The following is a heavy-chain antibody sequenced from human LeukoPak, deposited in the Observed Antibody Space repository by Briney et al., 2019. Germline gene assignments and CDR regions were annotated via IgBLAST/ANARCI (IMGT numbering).Heavy chain of an antibody. D-gene: IGHD3-10*01. V-gene: IGHV3-33*01. Sequence: GGSLRLSCAASGFTFSSYGMHWVRQAPGKGLEWVAVIWYDGSNKYYADSVKGRFTISRDNSKNTLYLQMNSLRAEDTAVYYCARGGNFASGSFDYWGQGTLATVSS. CDR2: IWYDGSNK. CDR3: ARGGNFASGSFDY. CDR1: GFTFSSYG. J-gene: IGHJ4*02.